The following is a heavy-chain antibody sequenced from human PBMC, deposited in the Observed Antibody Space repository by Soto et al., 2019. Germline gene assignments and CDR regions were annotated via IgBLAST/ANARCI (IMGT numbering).Heavy chain of an antibody. V-gene: IGHV1-8*01. CDR2: MNPNSGNT. Sequence: QVQLVQSGAEVKKPGASVKVSCKASGYTFTSYDINWVRQATGQGREWMGWMNPNSGNTGHAQKFQGRVTMTRNTSISTAYMELSSLRSEDTAVYYGARWPDGYYYYGMDVWGQGTTVTVSS. CDR1: GYTFTSYD. CDR3: ARWPDGYYYYGMDV. J-gene: IGHJ6*02.